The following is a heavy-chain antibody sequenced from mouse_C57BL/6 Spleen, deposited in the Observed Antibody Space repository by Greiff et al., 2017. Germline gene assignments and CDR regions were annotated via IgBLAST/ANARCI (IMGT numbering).Heavy chain of an antibody. CDR3: ARGYGNPFAY. D-gene: IGHD2-1*01. J-gene: IGHJ3*01. CDR2: IDPSDSET. V-gene: IGHV1-52*01. CDR1: GYTFTSYW. Sequence: QVQLQQPGAELVRPGSSVKLSCKASGYTFTSYWMHWVKQRPIQGLEWIGNIDPSDSETHSNQKFKDKATLTVDKSSSTAYMQLSSLTSEDSAVYYCARGYGNPFAYWGQGTLVTVSA.